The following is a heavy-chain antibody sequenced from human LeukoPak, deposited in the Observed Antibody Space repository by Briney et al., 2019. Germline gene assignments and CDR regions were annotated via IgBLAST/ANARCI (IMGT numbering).Heavy chain of an antibody. CDR1: GFIFSTYG. Sequence: PGGSLRLSCAASGFIFSTYGMFWVRQAPGKGLEWVAFILHDGSIKNYADSVKGRSTISRDNSKNTLYLQMNSLRAEDTVVYYCAKDSLADIDYWGQGTLVTVSS. CDR2: ILHDGSIK. D-gene: IGHD3-16*01. CDR3: AKDSLADIDY. J-gene: IGHJ4*02. V-gene: IGHV3-30*02.